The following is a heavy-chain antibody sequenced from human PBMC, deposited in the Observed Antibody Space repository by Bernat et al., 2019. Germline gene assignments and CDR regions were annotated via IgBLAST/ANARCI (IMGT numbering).Heavy chain of an antibody. J-gene: IGHJ5*02. D-gene: IGHD3/OR15-3a*01. V-gene: IGHV1-58*01. CDR1: GFTFTSSA. CDR3: AAGRWRGLVDP. CDR2: IVVGSGNT. Sequence: QMQLVQSGPEVKKPGTSVKVSCKASGFTFTSSAVQWVRQARGQRREWIGWIVVGSGNTNYAQKFQERVTITRDMSTSTAYIELRSLRCEDTAVYYCAAGRWRGLVDPWGQGSLVSVAS.